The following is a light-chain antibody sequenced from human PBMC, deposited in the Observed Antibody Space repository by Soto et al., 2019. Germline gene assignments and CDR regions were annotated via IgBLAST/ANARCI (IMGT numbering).Light chain of an antibody. CDR3: RQYRAFPRA. CDR1: QSISPW. Sequence: DIQMTQSPYTLSASVGDRVTITCRASQSISPWLAWYQQKPGKAPKLLIYKASSLQSGVPPRFSGSGSGTEFTLITSSRQPDDIAAYYCRQYRAFPRALGQGTKVEIK. CDR2: KAS. J-gene: IGKJ1*01. V-gene: IGKV1-5*03.